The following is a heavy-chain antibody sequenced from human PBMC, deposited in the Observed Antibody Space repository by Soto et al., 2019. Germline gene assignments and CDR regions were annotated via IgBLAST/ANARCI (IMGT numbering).Heavy chain of an antibody. CDR2: INHSGST. CDR3: ARGPSQPAAFPAQDV. D-gene: IGHD2-2*01. J-gene: IGHJ6*02. V-gene: IGHV4-34*01. Sequence: SETLALTCAVYGGSFSCYYWSWIRQPTGKGLEWIGEINHSGSTNYNPSLKSRVTISVDTSKNQFSLKLSSVTAADTAVYYCARGPSQPAAFPAQDVWGQGTTVTVSS. CDR1: GGSFSCYY.